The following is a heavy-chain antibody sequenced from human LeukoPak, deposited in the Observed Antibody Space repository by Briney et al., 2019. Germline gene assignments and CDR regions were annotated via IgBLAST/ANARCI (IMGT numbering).Heavy chain of an antibody. V-gene: IGHV3-7*01. Sequence: GGPLRLLCTASGFTLSSYWMRWVRQAPGKALEWVASIKEDESEKFYVDSVKGRFTISRDNANNSVYLQMNSLRAEDTAVYYCARDRIRVQLWLGGMDVWGQGTTVTVSS. J-gene: IGHJ6*02. CDR2: IKEDESEK. CDR3: ARDRIRVQLWLGGMDV. CDR1: GFTLSSYW. D-gene: IGHD3-22*01.